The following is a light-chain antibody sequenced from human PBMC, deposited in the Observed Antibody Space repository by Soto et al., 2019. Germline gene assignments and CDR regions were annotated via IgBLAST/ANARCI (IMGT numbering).Light chain of an antibody. Sequence: DIVMTQSPDSLAVSLGERATINCKSSQSVFYDSNKNNYLAWYQQKPGQPPKLLIYWASTRESGGPDRFSGSGSGTDFTLTINSLQAEDVATYYCQQYYDDARAFGRGTKLEL. J-gene: IGKJ2*01. CDR1: QSVFYDSNKNNY. CDR3: QQYYDDARA. CDR2: WAS. V-gene: IGKV4-1*01.